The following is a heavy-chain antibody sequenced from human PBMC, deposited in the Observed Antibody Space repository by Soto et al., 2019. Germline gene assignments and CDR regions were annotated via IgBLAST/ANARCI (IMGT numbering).Heavy chain of an antibody. J-gene: IGHJ4*02. V-gene: IGHV3-48*03. CDR2: ISSSGSTT. CDR3: ARGYTGGWSRGGYFDY. D-gene: IGHD6-19*01. Sequence: PVGSLRLSCAASGFTFSSYEVNWVRQAPGQGLEWVSYISSSGSTTYYADSVKGRFTISRDNAKNSLYLQMNSLEAADTAFYFCARGYTGGWSRGGYFDYCGQRTLVTVSS. CDR1: GFTFSSYE.